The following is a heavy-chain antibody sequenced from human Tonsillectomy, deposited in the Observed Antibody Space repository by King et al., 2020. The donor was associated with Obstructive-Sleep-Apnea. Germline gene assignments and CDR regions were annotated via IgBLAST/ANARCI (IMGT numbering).Heavy chain of an antibody. V-gene: IGHV5-51*01. D-gene: IGHD1-1*01. CDR1: GYSFTSYW. CDR3: ARRPHSTGDFYY. Sequence: VQLVESGAEVKKPGESLKISCKGSGYSFTSYWIAWVRQMPGKGLEWMGIIYPDDSDTRYSPSFQGQVTISADKSISTAYMQWTSLKASDTAMYYCARRPHSTGDFYYWGQGTLVTVSS. CDR2: IYPDDSDT. J-gene: IGHJ4*02.